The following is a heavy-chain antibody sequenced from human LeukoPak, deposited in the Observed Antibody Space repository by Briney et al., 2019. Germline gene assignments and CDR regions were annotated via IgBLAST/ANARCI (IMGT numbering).Heavy chain of an antibody. CDR3: ARDERYCSSTSCQNWFDP. CDR1: GFVFTVYG. J-gene: IGHJ5*02. Sequence: ASVTVSCKASGFVFTVYGFTWVRQAPGQGLEWMGWISAYNGNTNYAQKLQGRVTMTTDTSTSTAYMELRSLRSDDTAVYYCARDERYCSSTSCQNWFDPWGQGTLVTVSS. D-gene: IGHD2-2*01. CDR2: ISAYNGNT. V-gene: IGHV1-18*01.